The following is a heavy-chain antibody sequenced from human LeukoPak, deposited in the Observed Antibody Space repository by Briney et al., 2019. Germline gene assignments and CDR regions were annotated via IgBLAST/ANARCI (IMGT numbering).Heavy chain of an antibody. CDR1: GFTFSGSA. CDR3: TTDEFGGYVWGSYRYKVLDFDY. J-gene: IGHJ4*02. CDR2: IRSKANSYAT. Sequence: GGSLRLSCAASGFTFSGSAMHWVRQASGKGLEWVGRIRSKANSYATAYAASVKGRFTISRDDSKSTAYLQMNSLKTEDTAVYYCTTDEFGGYVWGSYRYKVLDFDYWGQGTLVTVSS. V-gene: IGHV3-73*01. D-gene: IGHD3-16*02.